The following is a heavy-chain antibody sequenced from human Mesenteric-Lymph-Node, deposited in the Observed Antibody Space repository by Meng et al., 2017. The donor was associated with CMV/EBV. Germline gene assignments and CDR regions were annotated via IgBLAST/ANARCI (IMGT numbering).Heavy chain of an antibody. J-gene: IGHJ3*02. Sequence: GESLKISCQGSGYSFTDFWIGWVRQMPGKGLEWMGIIYPGDSDTRYSPSFQGQVAISADKSISTAYLQWSSLKASDTAMYYCARRSYDFWSGAAFDIWGQGTMVTVSS. D-gene: IGHD3-3*01. CDR1: GYSFTDFW. V-gene: IGHV5-51*01. CDR2: IYPGDSDT. CDR3: ARRSYDFWSGAAFDI.